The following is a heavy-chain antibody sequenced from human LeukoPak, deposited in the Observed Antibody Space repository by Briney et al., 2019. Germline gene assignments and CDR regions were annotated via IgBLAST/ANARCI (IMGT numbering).Heavy chain of an antibody. CDR1: GGSFSGYY. Sequence: SETLSLTCAVSGGSFSGYYWTWIRQPPGKGLEWIGSIYYSGSTYYNPSLKSRVTISVDTSKNQFSLKLSSVTAADTAVYYCCNYYDSSGYSGYWGQGTLVTVSS. CDR3: CNYYDSSGYSGY. V-gene: IGHV4-59*05. CDR2: IYYSGST. J-gene: IGHJ4*02. D-gene: IGHD3-22*01.